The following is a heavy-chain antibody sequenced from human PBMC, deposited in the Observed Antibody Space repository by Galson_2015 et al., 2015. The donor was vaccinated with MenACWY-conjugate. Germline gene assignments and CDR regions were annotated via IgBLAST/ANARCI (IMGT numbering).Heavy chain of an antibody. CDR1: AFSVGSNY. J-gene: IGHJ4*02. V-gene: IGHV3-53*01. CDR2: IYSGGDT. CDR3: ARVGGSSLAPFDY. D-gene: IGHD6-6*01. Sequence: SLRLSCATSAFSVGSNYMSWVRQAPGKGLEWVSIIYSGGDTYYADSVKGRFTISRDNSKNTLYLQMNYLRAEDTAVYYCARVGGSSLAPFDYCGQGTLVTVSS.